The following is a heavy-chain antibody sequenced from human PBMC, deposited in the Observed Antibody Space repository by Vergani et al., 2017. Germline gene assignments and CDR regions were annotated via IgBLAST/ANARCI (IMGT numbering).Heavy chain of an antibody. CDR3: ANSYCSSLSCYAFYGMEV. CDR1: GLTFSTYG. V-gene: IGHV3-30*02. D-gene: IGHD2-2*01. Sequence: QVQLVESGGGVVQPGRSLRLSCAASGLTFSTYGMHWVRQAPGRGLEWVAFLRYDGSNEYYGDAVKGRFIISRDNSKNMLSLEMHSLRPEDTAVYYCANSYCSSLSCYAFYGMEVWGQGTTVTVSS. CDR2: LRYDGSNE. J-gene: IGHJ6*02.